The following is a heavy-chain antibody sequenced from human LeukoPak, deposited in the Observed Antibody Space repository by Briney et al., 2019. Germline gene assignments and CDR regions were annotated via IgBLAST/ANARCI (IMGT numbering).Heavy chain of an antibody. V-gene: IGHV3-7*01. D-gene: IGHD1-1*01. CDR1: GFTFSSYL. CDR3: AREQLEPTSSYALDI. J-gene: IGHJ3*02. Sequence: PGGSLRLSCAASGFTFSSYLMSWVRQAPGKGLEWVANIKQDGSEKYYVDSVKGRFTISRDNAKNSLYLQMNSLRAEDTAVYYCAREQLEPTSSYALDIWGQGTMVTVSS. CDR2: IKQDGSEK.